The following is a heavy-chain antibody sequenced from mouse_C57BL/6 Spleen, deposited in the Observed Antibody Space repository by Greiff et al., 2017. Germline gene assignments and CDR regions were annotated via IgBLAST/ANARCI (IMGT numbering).Heavy chain of an antibody. J-gene: IGHJ1*03. V-gene: IGHV1-39*01. CDR3: APYYYGSSDWYFDV. CDR1: GYSFTDYN. D-gene: IGHD1-1*01. CDR2: INPNYGTT. Sequence: EVKLMESGPELVKPGASVKISCKASGYSFTDYNMNWVKQSNGKSLEWIGVINPNYGTTSYNQKFKGKATLTVDQSSSTAYMQLNSLTSEDSAVYYCAPYYYGSSDWYFDVWGTGTTVTVSS.